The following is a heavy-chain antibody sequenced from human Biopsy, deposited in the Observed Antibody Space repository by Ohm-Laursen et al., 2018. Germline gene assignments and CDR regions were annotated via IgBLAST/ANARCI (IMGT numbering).Heavy chain of an antibody. Sequence: SSVKVSCKTPGGTLSNYGVNWVRQAPGQGLEWLGGNIPILGTGNYAQKFQDRVTVAADTSTSTATMELRSLRSDDTAVYYCATKLTGYFHHWGQGTLVIVSS. D-gene: IGHD3-9*01. J-gene: IGHJ1*01. CDR2: NIPILGTG. CDR1: GGTLSNYG. CDR3: ATKLTGYFHH. V-gene: IGHV1-69*06.